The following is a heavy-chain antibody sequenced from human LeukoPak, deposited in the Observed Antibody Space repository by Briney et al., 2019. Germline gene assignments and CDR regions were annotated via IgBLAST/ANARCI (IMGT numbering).Heavy chain of an antibody. J-gene: IGHJ4*02. CDR3: ARDHNGSGSHY. CDR1: GFTFSSYA. V-gene: IGHV3-23*01. D-gene: IGHD3-10*01. CDR2: ISDTGATT. Sequence: GGSLRLSCAGSGFTFSSYAMSWVRQAPGKGLEWVSAISDTGATTYDADSVKGRFTISRDNSRSTLYLQMNSLRAEDTAVYYCARDHNGSGSHYWGQGTLVTVSS.